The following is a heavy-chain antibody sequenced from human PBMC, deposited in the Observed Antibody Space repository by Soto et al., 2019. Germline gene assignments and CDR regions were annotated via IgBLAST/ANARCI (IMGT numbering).Heavy chain of an antibody. CDR1: GFTFSTYS. D-gene: IGHD1-1*01. V-gene: IGHV3-21*01. CDR2: ISSSSDYI. CDR3: ASGGTTGTTATNWFDP. Sequence: EVQLVESGGGLVKPGGSLRLSCAASGFTFSTYSMNWVRQAPGKGLEWVSSISSSSDYIYYADSVKGRFTISRDNAKNSLSLQMNSLSDEDTAVYYCASGGTTGTTATNWFDPWGQGTLVTVSS. J-gene: IGHJ5*02.